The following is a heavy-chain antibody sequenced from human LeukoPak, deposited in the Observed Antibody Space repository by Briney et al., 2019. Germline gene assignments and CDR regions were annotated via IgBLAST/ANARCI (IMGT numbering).Heavy chain of an antibody. V-gene: IGHV3-23*01. CDR2: ITARADST. J-gene: IGHJ3*02. Sequence: GGSLRLSCAASAFTLSNYAMSWVRQAPGKGLEWVSGITARADSTYYADSVKGRVTISRDNSKNTLFLQLNSLRAEDAAVYYCAKTYMGSLDAFHMWGQGTMVTVSS. CDR1: AFTLSNYA. CDR3: AKTYMGSLDAFHM. D-gene: IGHD2-2*02.